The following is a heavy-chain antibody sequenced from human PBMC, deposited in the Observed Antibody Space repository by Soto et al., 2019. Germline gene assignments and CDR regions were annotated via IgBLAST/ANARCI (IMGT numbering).Heavy chain of an antibody. CDR3: AGHAGSYCAVTRWDSALGHIWFDP. V-gene: IGHV1-18*01. D-gene: IGHD2-8*02. Sequence: QVHLMQSGAEVKKPGASVKVSCQASGYTFTSYGISWVRQAPGQGLEWMGWISAYSGNTNFARKFQGRVAMTTDTPTSKVKLELGGLTSDNAAVYYCAGHAGSYCAVTRWDSALGHIWFDPWGQAALVPVPS. CDR1: GYTFTSYG. J-gene: IGHJ5*02. CDR2: ISAYSGNT.